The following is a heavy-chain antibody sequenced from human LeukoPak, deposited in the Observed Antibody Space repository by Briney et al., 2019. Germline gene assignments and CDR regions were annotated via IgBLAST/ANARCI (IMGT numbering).Heavy chain of an antibody. CDR1: GGSISSYY. CDR2: IYYSGST. J-gene: IGHJ4*02. Sequence: PSETLSLTCTVSGGSISSYYWSRIRQPPGKGLEWIGYIYYSGSTNYNPSLKSRVTISVDTSKNQFSLKLSSVAAADTAVYYCARLYYDSSGHYWGQGTLVTVSS. V-gene: IGHV4-59*01. CDR3: ARLYYDSSGHY. D-gene: IGHD3-22*01.